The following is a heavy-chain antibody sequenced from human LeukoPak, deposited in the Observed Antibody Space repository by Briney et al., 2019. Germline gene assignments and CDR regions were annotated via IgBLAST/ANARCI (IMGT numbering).Heavy chain of an antibody. Sequence: GGSLRLSCAASGFTFSSYAMSWVRQAPGKGLDWVSAISGSGGSTYYADSVKGRFTISRDISKNTLYLQMNSLRAEDTAVYYCAKERRVVVVAQIDYWGQGTLVTVSS. D-gene: IGHD2-15*01. V-gene: IGHV3-23*01. J-gene: IGHJ4*02. CDR3: AKERRVVVVAQIDY. CDR2: ISGSGGST. CDR1: GFTFSSYA.